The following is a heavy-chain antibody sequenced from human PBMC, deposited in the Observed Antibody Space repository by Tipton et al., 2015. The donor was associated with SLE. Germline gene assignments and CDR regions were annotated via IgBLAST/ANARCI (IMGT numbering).Heavy chain of an antibody. J-gene: IGHJ4*02. CDR3: ARDAAAAYTDY. V-gene: IGHV4-39*02. D-gene: IGHD6-13*01. CDR1: GGSIRSSSHY. CDR2: IYYSGST. Sequence: TLSLTCTVSGGSIRSSSHYWGWIRQPPGKGLEWIGSIYYSGSTYYNPSLTSRVIISVDTSENQFSLKLSSVTAADTAFYYCARDAAAAYTDYWGQGALVTVSS.